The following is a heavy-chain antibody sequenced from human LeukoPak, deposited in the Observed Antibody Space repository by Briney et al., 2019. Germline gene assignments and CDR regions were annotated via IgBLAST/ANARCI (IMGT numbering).Heavy chain of an antibody. D-gene: IGHD5-18*01. CDR3: AKTRGYTYGAPFHGMDV. J-gene: IGHJ6*02. Sequence: PGGSLRLSCAASGFTFSSFEMHWVRQAPGKGLEWVALISYDASNKDYAASVKGRFTISRDNSQNILYLQTDSLRPEDTAIYYCAKTRGYTYGAPFHGMDVWGQGTTVTVSS. CDR1: GFTFSSFE. V-gene: IGHV3-30*18. CDR2: ISYDASNK.